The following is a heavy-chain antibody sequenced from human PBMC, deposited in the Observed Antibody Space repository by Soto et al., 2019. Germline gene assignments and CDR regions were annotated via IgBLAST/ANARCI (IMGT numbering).Heavy chain of an antibody. CDR1: GGSISSGDYY. CDR3: ARASTEALWVYANWFEP. V-gene: IGHV4-30-4*01. J-gene: IGHJ5*02. CDR2: IYYSWGT. D-gene: IGHD5-18*01. Sequence: QVQLQESGPGLVKPSQTLSLTCTVSGGSISSGDYYWSWIRQPPGKGLEWIGFIYYSWGTYYKTSLKRRVTKSVDTSKKQFSLNLSSVAAADTAVYYCARASTEALWVYANWFEPWGPGTLVTVSS.